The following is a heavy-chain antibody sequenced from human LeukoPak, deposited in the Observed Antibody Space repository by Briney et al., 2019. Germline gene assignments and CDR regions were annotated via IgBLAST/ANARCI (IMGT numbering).Heavy chain of an antibody. CDR3: ARGLRSGIAAAGTGVFGY. Sequence: ASVNVSCKASGGTFSSYAISWVRQAPGQGLEWMGGIIPIFGTANYAQKFQGRVTITADESTSTAYMELSSLRSEDTAVYYCARGLRSGIAAAGTGVFGYWGQGTLVTVSS. J-gene: IGHJ4*02. V-gene: IGHV1-69*13. CDR2: IIPIFGTA. D-gene: IGHD6-13*01. CDR1: GGTFSSYA.